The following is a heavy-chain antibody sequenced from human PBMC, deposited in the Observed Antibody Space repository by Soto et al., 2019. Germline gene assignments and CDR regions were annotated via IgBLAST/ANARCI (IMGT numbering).Heavy chain of an antibody. CDR3: ARESGGATATLDYYYFYMDV. CDR1: GDTFNDYY. D-gene: IGHD5-12*01. J-gene: IGHJ6*03. CDR2: INPNGGVT. V-gene: IGHV1-2*04. Sequence: QVQLVQSGAEVKKPGASVTVSCRSSGDTFNDYYIHWVRQAPGQGLEWMGWINPNGGVTKHAQKFKGWATMTRDTSIRTVYMQLSRLRSDATAVYYCARESGGATATLDYYYFYMDVWGTGTTVTVSS.